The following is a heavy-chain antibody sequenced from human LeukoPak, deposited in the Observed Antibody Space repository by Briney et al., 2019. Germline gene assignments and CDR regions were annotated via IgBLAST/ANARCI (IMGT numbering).Heavy chain of an antibody. Sequence: GESLKIPCKGSGYSFTSYWIGWVRQMPGKGLEWMGIIYPGDSDTRYSPSFQGQVTISADKSISTAYLQWSSLKASDTAMYYCARPLNYYDSSGYIDYWGQGTLVTVSS. CDR3: ARPLNYYDSSGYIDY. D-gene: IGHD3-22*01. V-gene: IGHV5-51*01. J-gene: IGHJ4*02. CDR1: GYSFTSYW. CDR2: IYPGDSDT.